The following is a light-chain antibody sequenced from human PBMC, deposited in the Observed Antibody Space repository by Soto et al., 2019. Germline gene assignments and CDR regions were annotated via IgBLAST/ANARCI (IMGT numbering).Light chain of an antibody. CDR1: QSVLYSSNNKNY. V-gene: IGKV4-1*01. CDR3: QQYYSTPPT. Sequence: DIVMTQSPDSLAVSLGERATTNCKSSQSVLYSSNNKNYLTWYQQKPGQPPKLLIYWASTRESGVPDRFSGSGSGTDFTLTISSLQAEDLAVYYCQQYYSTPPTFGQGTKVEIK. CDR2: WAS. J-gene: IGKJ1*01.